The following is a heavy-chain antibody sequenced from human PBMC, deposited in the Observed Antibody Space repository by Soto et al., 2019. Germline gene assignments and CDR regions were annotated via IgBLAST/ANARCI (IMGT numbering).Heavy chain of an antibody. J-gene: IGHJ4*02. CDR1: GFTFSSYA. V-gene: IGHV3-23*01. CDR3: AKDQAMIVVVITDY. D-gene: IGHD3-22*01. Sequence: HPGGSVRLSCAASGFTFSSYAMSWFRQAPGKGLEWVSAISGSGGSTYYADSVKGRFTISRDNSKNTLYLQMNSLRAEDTAVYYCAKDQAMIVVVITDYWGQGTLVTVSS. CDR2: ISGSGGST.